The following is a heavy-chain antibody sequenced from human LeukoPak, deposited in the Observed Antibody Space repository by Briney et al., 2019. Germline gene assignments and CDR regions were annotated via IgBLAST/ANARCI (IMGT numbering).Heavy chain of an antibody. CDR2: INPSGGST. V-gene: IGHV1-46*01. D-gene: IGHD3-22*01. CDR3: ARGHVLRGYSFDP. CDR1: GYTFTSYY. Sequence: ASVKVSCTASGYTFTSYYMHWVRQAPGQGLEWMGIINPSGGSTSYAQKFQGRVTMTRDMSTSTVYMELSSLRSEDTAVYYCARGHVLRGYSFDPWGQGTLVTVSS. J-gene: IGHJ5*02.